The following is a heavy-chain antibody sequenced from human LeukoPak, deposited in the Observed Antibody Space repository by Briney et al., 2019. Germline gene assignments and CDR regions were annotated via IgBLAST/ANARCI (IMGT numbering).Heavy chain of an antibody. CDR1: GFQFSNYW. Sequence: LPGGSLRLSCAASGFQFSNYWMTWVRQAPGKGLEWVANIKRDGSAKYYVDSVKGRFTISRDNAKNSLYLQMNRLTAEDTAIYYCVRDSIPYCQGDCNYDAFDLWGQGTMLTVSP. D-gene: IGHD2-21*02. J-gene: IGHJ3*01. V-gene: IGHV3-7*01. CDR2: IKRDGSAK. CDR3: VRDSIPYCQGDCNYDAFDL.